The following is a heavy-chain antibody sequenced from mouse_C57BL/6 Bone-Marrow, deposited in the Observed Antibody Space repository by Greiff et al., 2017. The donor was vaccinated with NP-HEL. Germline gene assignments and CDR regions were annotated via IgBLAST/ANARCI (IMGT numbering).Heavy chain of an antibody. V-gene: IGHV1-64*01. J-gene: IGHJ2*01. D-gene: IGHD1-1*01. CDR3: ALLTTVVATDY. CDR2: IHPNSGST. CDR1: GYTFTSYW. Sequence: VQLQESGAELVKPGASVKLSCKASGYTFTSYWMHWVKQRPGQGLEWIGMIHPNSGSTNYNEKFKSKATLTVDKSSSTAYMQLSSLTSEDSAVYYCALLTTVVATDYWGQGTTLTVSS.